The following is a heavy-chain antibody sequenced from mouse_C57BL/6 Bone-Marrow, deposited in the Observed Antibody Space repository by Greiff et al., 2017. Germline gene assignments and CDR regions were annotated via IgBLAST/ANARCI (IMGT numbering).Heavy chain of an antibody. CDR1: GYTFTSYG. CDR3: ARTGGNYRHYAFDY. CDR2: IYPRSGNT. J-gene: IGHJ2*01. D-gene: IGHD2-1*01. V-gene: IGHV1-81*01. Sequence: VQGVESGAELARPGASVKLSCKASGYTFTSYGISWVKQRTGQGLAWIGEIYPRSGNTYYTEQFQGKATLAADKSSSTAYMELRSLTSEDSAVYCCARTGGNYRHYAFDYWGQGTTLTVSS.